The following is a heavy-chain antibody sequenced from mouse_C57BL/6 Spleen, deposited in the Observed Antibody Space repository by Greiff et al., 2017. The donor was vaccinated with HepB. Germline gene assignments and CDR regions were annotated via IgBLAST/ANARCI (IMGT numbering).Heavy chain of an antibody. V-gene: IGHV2-6*01. Sequence: VMLVESGPGLVAPSQSLSITCTVSGFSLTSYGVDWVRQSPGKGLEWLGVIWGVGSTNYNSALKSRLSISKDNSKSQVFLKMNSLQTDDTAMYYCASEGGLRRGFAYWGQGTLVTVSA. D-gene: IGHD2-12*01. CDR3: ASEGGLRRGFAY. CDR2: IWGVGST. J-gene: IGHJ3*01. CDR1: GFSLTSYG.